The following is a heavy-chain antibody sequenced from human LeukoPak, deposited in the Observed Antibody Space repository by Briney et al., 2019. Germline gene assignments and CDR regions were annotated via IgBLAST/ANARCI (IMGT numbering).Heavy chain of an antibody. D-gene: IGHD5-12*01. CDR2: ISSSSSYI. V-gene: IGHV3-21*01. J-gene: IGHJ4*02. CDR3: AVATRSFLPDYC. Sequence: GGSLRLSSVASGLTFSSYSMNWVRQAPGKGREWVSSISSSSSYIYYADSVKGRFTISRDNAKNSLYLQMNSLRAEDTALYYCAVATRSFLPDYCWGQGTLVTVSS. CDR1: GLTFSSYS.